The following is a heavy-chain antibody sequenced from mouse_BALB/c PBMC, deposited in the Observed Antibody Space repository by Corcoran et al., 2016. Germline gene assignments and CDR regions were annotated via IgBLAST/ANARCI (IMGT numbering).Heavy chain of an antibody. V-gene: IGHV1-66*01. CDR1: GYSFTSYY. J-gene: IGHJ1*01. CDR2: IFPGSGNT. Sequence: QVQLQQSGPELVKPGASVKISCKASGYSFTSYYIHWVKQRPGQGLEWIGWIFPGSGNTKYNEKFKGKATFTADTSSNTAYMQLSSLTSEDSAVYYCARNYGSSYDWYFDVWGAGTTVTVSS. D-gene: IGHD1-1*01. CDR3: ARNYGSSYDWYFDV.